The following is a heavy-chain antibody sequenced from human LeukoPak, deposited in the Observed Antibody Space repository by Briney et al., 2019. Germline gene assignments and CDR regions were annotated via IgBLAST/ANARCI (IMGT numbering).Heavy chain of an antibody. Sequence: GASVKVSCKASGYTFTIYAMNWVRQAPGQGLEWMGWINTNTGNPTYAQGFTGRFVFSLDTSVSTAYLQISSLKAEDTAVYYCARDPLFYGSGRNWFDPWGQGTLVTVSS. CDR1: GYTFTIYA. CDR2: INTNTGNP. V-gene: IGHV7-4-1*02. J-gene: IGHJ5*02. CDR3: ARDPLFYGSGRNWFDP. D-gene: IGHD3-10*01.